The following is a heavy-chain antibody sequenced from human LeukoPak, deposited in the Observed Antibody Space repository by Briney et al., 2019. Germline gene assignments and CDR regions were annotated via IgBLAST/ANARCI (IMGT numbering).Heavy chain of an antibody. CDR3: ARDHNDYGDYADAFDI. Sequence: GASVKVSCKASGYTFTSYAMNWVRQAPGQGLEWMGWINTNTGNPTYAQGFTGRFVFSLDTSVSTAYLQISSLKAEDTAVYYCARDHNDYGDYADAFDIWGQGTMVTVSS. D-gene: IGHD4-17*01. J-gene: IGHJ3*02. CDR1: GYTFTSYA. V-gene: IGHV7-4-1*02. CDR2: INTNTGNP.